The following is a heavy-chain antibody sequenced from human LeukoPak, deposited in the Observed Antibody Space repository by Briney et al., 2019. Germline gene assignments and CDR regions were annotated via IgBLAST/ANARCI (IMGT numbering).Heavy chain of an antibody. CDR1: GFSFTSYW. CDR2: INSDGSST. Sequence: GGSLRLSCAASGFSFTSYWMHWVRQAPGKGLVWVSRINSDGSSTTYADSVKGRFTISRDNSKNTLYLQMNSLRAEDTAVYYCAKGNWENRLAPVAGDFYYYYGMDVWGQGTTVTVSS. CDR3: AKGNWENRLAPVAGDFYYYYGMDV. V-gene: IGHV3-74*01. J-gene: IGHJ6*02. D-gene: IGHD6-19*01.